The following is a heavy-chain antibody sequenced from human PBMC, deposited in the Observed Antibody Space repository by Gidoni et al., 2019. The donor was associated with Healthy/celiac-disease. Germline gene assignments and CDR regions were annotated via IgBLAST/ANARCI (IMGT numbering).Heavy chain of an antibody. J-gene: IGHJ5*02. Sequence: QLQLQESGPGLVKPSETLSLTCTVSGGSISSSSYYWGWIRQPPGKGLEWIGSIYYSGSTYHNPSLKSRVTISVDTSKNQFSLKLSSVTAADTAVYYCARHARVQLWLLGWFDPWGQGTLVTVSS. CDR2: IYYSGST. V-gene: IGHV4-39*01. CDR1: GGSISSSSYY. CDR3: ARHARVQLWLLGWFDP. D-gene: IGHD5-18*01.